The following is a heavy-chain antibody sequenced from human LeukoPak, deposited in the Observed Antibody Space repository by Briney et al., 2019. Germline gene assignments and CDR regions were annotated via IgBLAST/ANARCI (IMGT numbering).Heavy chain of an antibody. D-gene: IGHD3-16*01. J-gene: IGHJ4*02. V-gene: IGHV1-2*02. CDR2: IDPNTGGT. CDR1: GYIFTAHF. CDR3: ARDGVVDGGQNLELLETYYFDF. Sequence: ASVKVSCKASGYIFTAHFMHWVRQAPGQGLEWMGWIDPNTGGTNYAQKFQGRVTMTRDTSLSTAYMELIRLRSDDTAIYFCARDGVVDGGQNLELLETYYFDFWGQGTLVTVSS.